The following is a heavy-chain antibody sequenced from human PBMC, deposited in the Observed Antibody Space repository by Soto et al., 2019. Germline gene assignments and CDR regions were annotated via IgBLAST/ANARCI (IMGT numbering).Heavy chain of an antibody. Sequence: VGSLRLSCAASGFTFSYFQMNWVRQAPGKGLERVAFISHTDKRTDYADSVWGRFTISRDNAKNSLYLHMTRLRVDDTGIYYCARDTGRASADLWGQGTLVTVST. CDR1: GFTFSYFQ. D-gene: IGHD1-26*01. V-gene: IGHV3-48*03. CDR3: ARDTGRASADL. CDR2: ISHTDKRT. J-gene: IGHJ5*02.